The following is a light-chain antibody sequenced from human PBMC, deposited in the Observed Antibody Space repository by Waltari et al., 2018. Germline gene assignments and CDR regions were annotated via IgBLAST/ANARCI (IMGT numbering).Light chain of an antibody. Sequence: DIVMTQSPLSLAVTPGESASISCRSNQSLLDGNGYNYLDWYLQKPGQSPQLLIYLGSNRASGVPDRFSGSGAGTDFTLKISRVEAEDVGVYYCMQALQTLWTFGQGTKVEFK. CDR3: MQALQTLWT. CDR2: LGS. V-gene: IGKV2-28*01. CDR1: QSLLDGNGYNY. J-gene: IGKJ1*01.